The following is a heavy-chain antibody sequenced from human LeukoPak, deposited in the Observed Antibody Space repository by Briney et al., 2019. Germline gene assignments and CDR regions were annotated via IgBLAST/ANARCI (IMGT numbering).Heavy chain of an antibody. Sequence: PSETLSLTCAVYGGSFSGYYWSWIRQPPGKGLEWIGYTYYSGSTNYNPSLKSRVTISVDTSKNQFSLKLSSVTAADTAVYYCARLGALYSSSWYARYYYGMDVWGQGTTVTVSS. CDR3: ARLGALYSSSWYARYYYGMDV. V-gene: IGHV4-59*08. CDR1: GGSFSGYY. J-gene: IGHJ6*02. CDR2: TYYSGST. D-gene: IGHD6-13*01.